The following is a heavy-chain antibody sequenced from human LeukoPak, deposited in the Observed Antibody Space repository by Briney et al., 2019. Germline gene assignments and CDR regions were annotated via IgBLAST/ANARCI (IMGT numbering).Heavy chain of an antibody. J-gene: IGHJ3*02. CDR2: IYYSGST. D-gene: IGHD1-26*01. CDR3: ATRGSYSDAFDI. Sequence: SETLSLTCSVSDVSISSSYWSWIRQPPGKGLEWIGYIYYSGSTNHNPSLKSRVTISVDTSKNQFSLKLSSVTAADTAVYYCATRGSYSDAFDIWGQGTMVTVSS. V-gene: IGHV4-59*01. CDR1: DVSISSSY.